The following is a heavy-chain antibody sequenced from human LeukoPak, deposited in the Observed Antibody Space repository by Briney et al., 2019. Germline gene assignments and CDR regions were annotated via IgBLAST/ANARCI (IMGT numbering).Heavy chain of an antibody. CDR2: IDHRGTA. D-gene: IGHD3-3*01. CDR3: AVGITILGVAASFDS. CDR1: GASYNAYY. J-gene: IGHJ4*02. Sequence: SETLSLTCAVYGASYNAYYWSWIRQPPGKGLEWIGDIDHRGTATYNPSLKSRLTLSADASKNQFSLKLNSVTDADTAVYYCAVGITILGVAASFDSWGQGNLVIVSS. V-gene: IGHV4-34*01.